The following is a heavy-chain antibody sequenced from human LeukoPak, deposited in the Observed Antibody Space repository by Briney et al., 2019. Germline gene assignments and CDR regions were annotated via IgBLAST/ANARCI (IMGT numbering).Heavy chain of an antibody. D-gene: IGHD3-10*01. J-gene: IGHJ6*02. V-gene: IGHV4-39*02. CDR3: AREGSGSLFYYGLDV. Sequence: SETLSLTCTVSGGSMTSSVYYWGWIRQPPGKGLEWIGSIYYNGSTYYNPSLKSRVTISVDTSKKRFSLRLSSVTAADSAFYYCAREGSGSLFYYGLDVWGQGTTVIGSS. CDR2: IYYNGST. CDR1: GGSMTSSVYY.